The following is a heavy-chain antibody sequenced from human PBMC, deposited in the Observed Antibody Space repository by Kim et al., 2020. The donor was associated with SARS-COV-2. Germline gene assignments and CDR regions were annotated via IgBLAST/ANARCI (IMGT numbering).Heavy chain of an antibody. Sequence: ASVKVSCKASGYTFTAYSIDWVRQAPGQGLEWMGWINTNTGNPSYAQGFTGRFVFSVDTSVNTAYLQINSLEADDTAMYFCARPMSASGTSFPNDGFEVWGQGTTVTVSS. J-gene: IGHJ6*02. CDR3: ARPMSASGTSFPNDGFEV. D-gene: IGHD1-1*01. CDR1: GYTFTAYS. CDR2: INTNTGNP. V-gene: IGHV7-4-1*02.